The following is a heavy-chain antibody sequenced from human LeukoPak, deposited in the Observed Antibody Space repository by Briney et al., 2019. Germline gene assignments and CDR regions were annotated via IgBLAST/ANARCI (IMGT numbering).Heavy chain of an antibody. CDR3: ARGGPVLLWFGELLSHAFDI. CDR2: ISYDGSNK. J-gene: IGHJ3*02. Sequence: GRSLRLSCAASGFTLSSYAMHWVRQAPGKGLEWVAVISYDGSNKYYADSVKGRFTISRDNSKNTLYLQMNSLRAEDTAVYYCARGGPVLLWFGELLSHAFDIWGQGTMVTVSS. CDR1: GFTLSSYA. D-gene: IGHD3-10*01. V-gene: IGHV3-30*04.